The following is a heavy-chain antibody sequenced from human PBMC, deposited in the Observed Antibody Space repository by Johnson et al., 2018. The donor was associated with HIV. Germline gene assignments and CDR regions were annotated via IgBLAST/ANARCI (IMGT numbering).Heavy chain of an antibody. D-gene: IGHD6-6*01. CDR1: GFSFSDYY. V-gene: IGHV3-66*01. Sequence: VQLVESGGGLVKPGGSLRLSCLASGFSFSDYYMSWIRQAPGKGLEWVSVIYTADNRNYADSVKGRFTISRDNSKNSLYLQMNSLRAEDTAVYYCASYSSSDAFDIWGQGTMVTVSS. J-gene: IGHJ3*02. CDR3: ASYSSSDAFDI. CDR2: IYTADNR.